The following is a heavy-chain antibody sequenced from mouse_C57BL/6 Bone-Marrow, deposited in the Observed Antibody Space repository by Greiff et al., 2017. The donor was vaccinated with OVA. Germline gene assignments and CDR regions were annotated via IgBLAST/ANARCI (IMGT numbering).Heavy chain of an antibody. CDR3: ASGNYLAY. CDR2: FTMYSDAT. V-gene: IGHV1-49*01. Sequence: QVQLQQSGAELVRPGSSVKLSCTDSYFAFMASAMHWVKQRPGHGLEWIGSFTMYSDATEYSENFKGKATLTANTSSSTAYMELSSLTSEDSAVYYCASGNYLAYWGKGTLVTAFA. D-gene: IGHD2-1*01. J-gene: IGHJ3*01. CDR1: YFAFMASA.